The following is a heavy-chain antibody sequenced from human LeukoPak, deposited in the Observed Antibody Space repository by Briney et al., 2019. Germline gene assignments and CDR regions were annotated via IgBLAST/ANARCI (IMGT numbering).Heavy chain of an antibody. V-gene: IGHV3-30*02. Sequence: PGGSLRLSCAASGFTFSGYGMSWVRQAPGKGLEWVAFIRNDGTKGYHADSVKGRFSISRDNPKNTLYLQMNSLSVEDTAIYYCVKALGGSGSYWGQGTSVIVSS. D-gene: IGHD3-10*01. CDR2: IRNDGTKG. CDR3: VKALGGSGSY. J-gene: IGHJ4*02. CDR1: GFTFSGYG.